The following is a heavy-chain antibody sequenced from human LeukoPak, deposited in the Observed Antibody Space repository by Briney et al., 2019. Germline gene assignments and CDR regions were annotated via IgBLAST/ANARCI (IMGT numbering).Heavy chain of an antibody. V-gene: IGHV3-7*01. J-gene: IGHJ6*03. CDR3: AREHYFYHMDG. CDR1: GFTFTKHW. CDR2: INQGGSET. Sequence: GESLRLTCATSGFTFTKHWMSWVRQAPGKGLEWVANINQGGSETNYVDSVKGRFTISRDNAENSLYLQMNSLRPEDTAVYYCAREHYFYHMDGWGKGTTVTVSS.